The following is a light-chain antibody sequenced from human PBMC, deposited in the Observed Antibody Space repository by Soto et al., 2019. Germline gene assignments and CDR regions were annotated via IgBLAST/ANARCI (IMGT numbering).Light chain of an antibody. V-gene: IGKV3-11*01. CDR1: QTVSSK. J-gene: IGKJ4*01. Sequence: EIVLTQSPATLSSSPGERATLSCRASQTVSSKLAWYQHKPGQAPRLLIYDTSNRATGIPARFSGSGSGTDFTLTISSLEPEDFAVYYCQQRSNLLTFGGGTKVEIK. CDR2: DTS. CDR3: QQRSNLLT.